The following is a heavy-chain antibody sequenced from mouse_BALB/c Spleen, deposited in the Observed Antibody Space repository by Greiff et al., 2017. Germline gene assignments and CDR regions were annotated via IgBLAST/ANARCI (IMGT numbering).Heavy chain of an antibody. D-gene: IGHD2-14*01. CDR2: ISSGGGST. Sequence: EVKLMESGGGLVQPGGSLKLSYAASGFTFSSYTMSWVRQTPEKRLEWVAYISSGGGSTYYPDTVKGRFTISRDNAKNTLYLQMSSLKSEDTAMYYCARRVRYAMDYWGQGTSVTVSS. CDR3: ARRVRYAMDY. V-gene: IGHV5-12-2*01. CDR1: GFTFSSYT. J-gene: IGHJ4*01.